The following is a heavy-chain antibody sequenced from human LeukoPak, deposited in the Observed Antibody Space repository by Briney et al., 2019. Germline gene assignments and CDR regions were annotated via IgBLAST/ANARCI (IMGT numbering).Heavy chain of an antibody. J-gene: IGHJ6*02. V-gene: IGHV1-2*02. CDR2: INPKDGDT. D-gene: IGHD6-13*01. CDR3: VRDKSSSWNRLYYYSGLDV. CDR1: GNTFTGYY. Sequence: ASVKVPCKTSGNTFTGYYVHWVRQAPSQGLEWVGWINPKDGDTNYAQKFQGRVNMTKDASISTAYMELTSLTSADSAVYYCVRDKSSSWNRLYYYSGLDVWGQGPRSPSP.